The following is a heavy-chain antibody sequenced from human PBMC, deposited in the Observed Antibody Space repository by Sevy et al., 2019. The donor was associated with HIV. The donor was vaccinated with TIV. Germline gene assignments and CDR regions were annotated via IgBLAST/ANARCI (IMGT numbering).Heavy chain of an antibody. CDR1: EYTFTGYH. V-gene: IGHV1-2*02. D-gene: IGHD3-3*01. Sequence: ASVKVSCKASEYTFTGYHMHWVRQAPGQGLEWMGWINPNSGGRNYAQKFQGRVTMTTATSINTGYMELSRLTSDDTAVYFCARGENFWSPFDAMDVWGQGTTVTVSS. J-gene: IGHJ6*01. CDR2: INPNSGGR. CDR3: ARGENFWSPFDAMDV.